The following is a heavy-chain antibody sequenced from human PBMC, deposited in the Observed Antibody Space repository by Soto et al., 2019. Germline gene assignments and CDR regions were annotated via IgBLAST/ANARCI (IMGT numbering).Heavy chain of an antibody. D-gene: IGHD6-25*01. CDR3: ARRKERSGPNYFDS. Sequence: GASVKVSCKASGYTFTGYHLYWVRQAPGQGLEWMGWINPNSGGTNYAQKFQGRVTMTRDTSINTAYMELSSLRSDDTAVYFCARRKERSGPNYFDSWGQGSLVTVSS. V-gene: IGHV1-2*02. CDR1: GYTFTGYH. J-gene: IGHJ4*02. CDR2: INPNSGGT.